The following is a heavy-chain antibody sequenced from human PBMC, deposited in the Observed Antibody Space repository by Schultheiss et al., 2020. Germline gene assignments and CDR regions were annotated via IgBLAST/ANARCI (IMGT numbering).Heavy chain of an antibody. CDR2: IYYSGST. J-gene: IGHJ5*02. Sequence: SETLSLTCTVSGVSISSNNYYWAWIRQPPGKGLEWIGSIYYSGSTYYTPSLRSRVIISVDTSKNQFALKLTSVTGADTAVYYCARRGSYSRGWYRGFDPWGQGTLVTVSS. V-gene: IGHV4-39*01. CDR1: GVSISSNNYY. CDR3: ARRGSYSRGWYRGFDP. D-gene: IGHD6-19*01.